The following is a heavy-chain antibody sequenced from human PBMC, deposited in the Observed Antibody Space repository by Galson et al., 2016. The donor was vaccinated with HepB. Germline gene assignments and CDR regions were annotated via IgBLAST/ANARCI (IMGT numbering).Heavy chain of an antibody. V-gene: IGHV7-4-1*02. CDR2: IHTRTGSP. CDR3: ARLVAAEASVEASDV. Sequence: SVKVSCKASGYTFSSYAINWVRQAPGQGLEWMGWIHTRTGSPSYAQGFTGRYVFSLDTSVSTAYLEISGLKAEDTGVYYCARLVAAEASVEASDVWGQGTLVTVSS. CDR1: GYTFSSYA. J-gene: IGHJ3*01. D-gene: IGHD6-13*01.